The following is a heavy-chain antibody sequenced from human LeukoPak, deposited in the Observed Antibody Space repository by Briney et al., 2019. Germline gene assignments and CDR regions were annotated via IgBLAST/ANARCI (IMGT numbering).Heavy chain of an antibody. CDR3: ARAFTYYDILTGYYEPHTILDY. V-gene: IGHV4-34*01. D-gene: IGHD3-9*01. CDR1: GGXFSGYY. CDR2: INHSGGT. J-gene: IGHJ4*02. Sequence: SETLSLTCAVYGGXFSGYYWSWIRQPPGKGQEWLGQINHSGGTNYNPSLKSRVTISVDTSKNQFSLKLSSVTAADTAVYYCARAFTYYDILTGYYEPHTILDYWGQGTLVTVSS.